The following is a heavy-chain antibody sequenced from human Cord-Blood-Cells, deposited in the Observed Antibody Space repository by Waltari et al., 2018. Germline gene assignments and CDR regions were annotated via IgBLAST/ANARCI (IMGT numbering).Heavy chain of an antibody. CDR3: ARGGGSLHKHWYFDL. CDR1: GGSFSGYS. CDR2: INHSGRT. V-gene: IGHV4-34*01. Sequence: QVQLQQWAAGLLKPSEPLSPTCAVYGGSFSGYSLRWIRQPPGKGLEWIGEINHSGRTNYNQSLKSRVTISVDTSKNQFSLQLSSVTAADTAVYYCARGGGSLHKHWYFDLWGRGTLVTVSS. D-gene: IGHD3-10*01. J-gene: IGHJ2*01.